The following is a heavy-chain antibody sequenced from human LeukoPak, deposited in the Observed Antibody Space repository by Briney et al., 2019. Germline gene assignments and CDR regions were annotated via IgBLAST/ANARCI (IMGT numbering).Heavy chain of an antibody. CDR3: AIFGGYSGYDLFDY. J-gene: IGHJ4*02. V-gene: IGHV3-21*03. Sequence: PGGSLRLSCAASGFTFSSYTINWVRQAPGRGLEWVSSISSVGSFIFYGDSVRGRFTISRDNAKNSVYLQMKSLSADDTAVYYCAIFGGYSGYDLFDYWGQGALVTVSS. CDR2: ISSVGSFI. D-gene: IGHD5-12*01. CDR1: GFTFSSYT.